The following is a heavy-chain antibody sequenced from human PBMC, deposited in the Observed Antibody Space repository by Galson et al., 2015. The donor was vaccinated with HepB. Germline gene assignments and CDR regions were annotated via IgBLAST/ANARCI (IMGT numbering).Heavy chain of an antibody. CDR1: GFTFSSYA. D-gene: IGHD6-13*01. Sequence: SLRLSCAASGFTFSSYAMHWVRQAPGKGLEYVSAISSNGGSTYYADSVEGRFTISRDNAKNSLYLQMNSLRAEDTAVYYCAREGIAAPVDYWGQGTLVTVSS. CDR3: AREGIAAPVDY. V-gene: IGHV3-64*04. J-gene: IGHJ4*02. CDR2: ISSNGGST.